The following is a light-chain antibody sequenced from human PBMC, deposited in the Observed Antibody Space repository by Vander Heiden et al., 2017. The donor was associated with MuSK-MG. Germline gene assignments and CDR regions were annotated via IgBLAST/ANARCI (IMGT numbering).Light chain of an antibody. V-gene: IGLV2-8*01. J-gene: IGLJ2*01. Sequence: QSALTQPPSATGSPGQSVPISCTGTSSDVGAYNHVSSYQPPPCKAPKLIIYDVSKRPPVVPDRFSGSKSGNTASLTVSGLQAEDEADYYGNSYAVSNESVFGGGTKVTVL. CDR3: NSYAVSNESV. CDR1: SSDVGAYNH. CDR2: DVS.